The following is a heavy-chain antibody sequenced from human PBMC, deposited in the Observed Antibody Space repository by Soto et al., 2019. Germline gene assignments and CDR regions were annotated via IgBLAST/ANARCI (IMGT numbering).Heavy chain of an antibody. Sequence: EVQLVESGGGLVQPGRSLRLSCAASGFTFDDYAMHWVRQAPGKGLEWVSGISWNSGSIGYADSVKGRFTISRDNAKNSLYLQMNSLRAEDTALYYCAKGSNSYGLVYFDYWGQGTLVTVSS. D-gene: IGHD5-18*01. J-gene: IGHJ4*02. CDR3: AKGSNSYGLVYFDY. CDR1: GFTFDDYA. V-gene: IGHV3-9*01. CDR2: ISWNSGSI.